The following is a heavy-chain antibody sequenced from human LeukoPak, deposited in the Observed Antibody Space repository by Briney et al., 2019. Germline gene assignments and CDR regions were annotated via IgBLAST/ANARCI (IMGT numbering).Heavy chain of an antibody. CDR3: AKPKPGYSSDERFDY. V-gene: IGHV1-24*01. CDR1: GYTLTELS. J-gene: IGHJ4*02. D-gene: IGHD6-25*01. CDR2: FDPEDGET. Sequence: GASVKVSCKVSGYTLTELSMHRVRQAPGKGLEWMGGFDPEDGETIYAQKFQGRVTMTEDTSTDTAYMELNSLRSEDTAVYYCAKPKPGYSSDERFDYWGQGTLVTVSS.